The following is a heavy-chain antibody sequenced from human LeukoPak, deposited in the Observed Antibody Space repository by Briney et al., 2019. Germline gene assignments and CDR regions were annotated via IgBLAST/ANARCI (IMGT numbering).Heavy chain of an antibody. D-gene: IGHD1-1*01. Sequence: GASVKVSCKASGYTFTSYDINWVRQATGQGLEWMGWMNPNSGNTGYAQKFQGRVTMTRNTSISTAYMELSSLRSEDTAVYYCARGQLRRRGNWFDPWGQGTLVTVSS. CDR2: MNPNSGNT. CDR1: GYTFTSYD. CDR3: ARGQLRRRGNWFDP. J-gene: IGHJ5*02. V-gene: IGHV1-8*01.